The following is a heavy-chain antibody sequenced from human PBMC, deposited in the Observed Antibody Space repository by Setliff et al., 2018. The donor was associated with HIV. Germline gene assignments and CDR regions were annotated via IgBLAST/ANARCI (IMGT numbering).Heavy chain of an antibody. V-gene: IGHV4-34*01. CDR1: GGSFSGYY. J-gene: IGHJ6*03. CDR2: INHSGST. D-gene: IGHD1-7*01. CDR3: AGDRYTWNYGKNYMDV. Sequence: LSLTCAVYGGSFSGYYWSWIRQPPGKGLEWIGEINHSGSTNYNPSLKSRVTISVDTSKNQFSLKLSSVTAADTAVYYCAGDRYTWNYGKNYMDVWGKGTTVTVSS.